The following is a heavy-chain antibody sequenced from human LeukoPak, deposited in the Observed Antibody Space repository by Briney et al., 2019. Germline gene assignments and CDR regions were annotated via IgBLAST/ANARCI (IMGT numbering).Heavy chain of an antibody. D-gene: IGHD6-19*01. J-gene: IGHJ4*02. Sequence: PGGSLRLSCAASGFTFSSYGMHWVRQAPGKGLEWVAVISYDGSNKYYAGSVKGRFTISRDDSKNTLYLQMNSLRAEDTAVYYCAKGQWLDYWGQGTLVTVSS. V-gene: IGHV3-30*18. CDR3: AKGQWLDY. CDR2: ISYDGSNK. CDR1: GFTFSSYG.